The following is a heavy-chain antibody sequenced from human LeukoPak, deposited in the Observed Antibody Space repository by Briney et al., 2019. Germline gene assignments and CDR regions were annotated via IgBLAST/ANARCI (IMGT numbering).Heavy chain of an antibody. Sequence: PGGSLRLSCAASGFTFSTSWMHWVRQAPGKGLVWVSRIHNDGGDTNYADSVKGRFTISRDNAKNMLYLQMNSLRDEDTAVYYCASTARQSYFDYWSQGILVTVSS. CDR2: IHNDGGDT. J-gene: IGHJ4*02. CDR3: ASTARQSYFDY. V-gene: IGHV3-74*01. CDR1: GFTFSTSW.